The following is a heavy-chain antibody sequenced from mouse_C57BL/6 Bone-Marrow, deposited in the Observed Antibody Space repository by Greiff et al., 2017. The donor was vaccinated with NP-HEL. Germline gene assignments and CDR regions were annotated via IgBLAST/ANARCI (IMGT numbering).Heavy chain of an antibody. V-gene: IGHV5-4*01. CDR2: ISDGGSYT. Sequence: EVQLVESGGGLVKPGGSLKLSCAASGFTFSSYAMSWVRQTPEKRLEWVATISDGGSYTYYPDNVTGRFTISRDNAKNNLYLQLSHLKSEDTAMYYCARSSLYYGDTYFDYWGQGTTLTVSS. CDR3: ARSSLYYGDTYFDY. J-gene: IGHJ2*01. D-gene: IGHD1-1*01. CDR1: GFTFSSYA.